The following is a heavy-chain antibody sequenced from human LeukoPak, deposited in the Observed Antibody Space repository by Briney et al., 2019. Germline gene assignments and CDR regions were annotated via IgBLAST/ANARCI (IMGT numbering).Heavy chain of an antibody. D-gene: IGHD6-13*01. CDR3: VAAAGTNGYYYYMDV. Sequence: SETLSLTCTVSGGSISNYYWSWIRQPAGRGLEWIGRVQTSGSTKYNPSLKSRVTMSVDTSKNQFSLKLSSVTAADTAVYYCVAAAGTNGYYYYMDVWGKGTTVTVSS. CDR2: VQTSGST. V-gene: IGHV4-4*07. CDR1: GGSISNYY. J-gene: IGHJ6*03.